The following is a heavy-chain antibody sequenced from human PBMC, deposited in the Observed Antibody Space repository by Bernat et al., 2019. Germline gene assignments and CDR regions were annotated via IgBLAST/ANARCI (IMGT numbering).Heavy chain of an antibody. CDR2: ISYDGSNK. CDR3: ARHIWFRELSPAFDI. CDR1: GFTFSSYG. V-gene: IGHV3-30*03. Sequence: QVQLVESGGGVVQPGRSLRLSCAASGFTFSSYGMHWVRQAPGKGLEWVAVISYDGSNKYYADSVKGRFTISRDNSKNTLYLQMNSLRAEDTAVYYCARHIWFRELSPAFDIWGQGTMVTVSS. D-gene: IGHD3-10*01. J-gene: IGHJ3*02.